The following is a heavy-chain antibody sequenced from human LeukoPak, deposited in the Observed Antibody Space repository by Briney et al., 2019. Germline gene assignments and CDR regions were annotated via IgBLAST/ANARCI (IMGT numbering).Heavy chain of an antibody. CDR1: GFTFSSYA. J-gene: IGHJ4*02. CDR2: ISGSGGST. D-gene: IGHD3-22*01. Sequence: PGGSLRLXCAASGFTFSSYAMSWVRQAPGKGLEWVSAISGSGGSTYYADSVKGRFTISRDNSKNTLYLQMNSLRAEDTAVYYCAKPSYYDSSGYYSYYFDYWGQGTLVTVSS. V-gene: IGHV3-23*01. CDR3: AKPSYYDSSGYYSYYFDY.